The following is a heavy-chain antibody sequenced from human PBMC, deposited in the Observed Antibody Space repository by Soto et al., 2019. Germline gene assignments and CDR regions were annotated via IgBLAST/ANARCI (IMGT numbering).Heavy chain of an antibody. D-gene: IGHD5-18*01. CDR1: GGSISSYY. Sequence: SETLSLTCTVSGGSISSYYWSWIRQPPGKGLEWIGYIYYSGSTNYNPSLKSRVTISVDTSKNQFSLKLSSVTAADTVVYYCARDVDTAMGTGMDVWGQGTTVTVSS. J-gene: IGHJ6*02. CDR3: ARDVDTAMGTGMDV. CDR2: IYYSGST. V-gene: IGHV4-59*12.